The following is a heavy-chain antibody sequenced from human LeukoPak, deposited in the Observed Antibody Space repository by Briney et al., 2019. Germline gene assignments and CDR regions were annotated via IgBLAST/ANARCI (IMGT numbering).Heavy chain of an antibody. D-gene: IGHD4-17*01. Sequence: GGSLRLSCAASGFTFSSYGMHWVRQAPGKGLEWVAVISYDGSNKYYADSVKGRFTISRDNSKNTLYLQMNSLRAEDTAVYYCAKATTVTTDHDAFDIWGQGTMVTVSS. J-gene: IGHJ3*02. CDR2: ISYDGSNK. V-gene: IGHV3-30*18. CDR1: GFTFSSYG. CDR3: AKATTVTTDHDAFDI.